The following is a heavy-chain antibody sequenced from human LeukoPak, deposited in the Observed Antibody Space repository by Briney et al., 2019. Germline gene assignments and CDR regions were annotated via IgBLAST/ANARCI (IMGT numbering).Heavy chain of an antibody. D-gene: IGHD6-19*01. CDR2: ISGSGGST. J-gene: IGHJ3*02. CDR1: GFTFSNYA. Sequence: GGSLRLSCSASGFTFSNYAMSWVRQAPGKGLEWVSTISGSGGSTYYADSVKGRFTISRDNSKNTLYLQMNSLRAEDTALYYCGRIRGDRHSSGWSDSFDIWGQGTMVTVSS. V-gene: IGHV3-23*01. CDR3: GRIRGDRHSSGWSDSFDI.